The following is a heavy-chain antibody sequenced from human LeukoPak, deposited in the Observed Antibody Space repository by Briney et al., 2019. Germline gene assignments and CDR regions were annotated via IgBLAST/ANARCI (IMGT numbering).Heavy chain of an antibody. CDR3: ARGRGSGYYDDAFDI. Sequence: PSETLSLTCTASGASISTYYWSWIRQPPGEGLEWIAYIAPSGSAVYNPSLNSRVTISVDTSKNQFSLKLSSVTAADTAVYYCARGRGSGYYDDAFDIWGQGTMVTVYS. D-gene: IGHD3-22*01. J-gene: IGHJ3*02. CDR2: IAPSGSA. CDR1: GASISTYY. V-gene: IGHV4-59*01.